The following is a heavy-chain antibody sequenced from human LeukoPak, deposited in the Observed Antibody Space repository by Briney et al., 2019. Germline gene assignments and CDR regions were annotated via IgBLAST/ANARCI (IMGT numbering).Heavy chain of an antibody. Sequence: SETLSLTCTVSGGSISSNSYYWGWIRQPPGKGLEWIGTIYYTGNTYYNPSLKTRVTISVDTSKNQFSLTLSPVTAADTAVYYCASLYSRARDYWGQGTLVTVSS. CDR2: IYYTGNT. D-gene: IGHD2-15*01. CDR1: GGSISSNSYY. CDR3: ASLYSRARDY. V-gene: IGHV4-39*01. J-gene: IGHJ4*02.